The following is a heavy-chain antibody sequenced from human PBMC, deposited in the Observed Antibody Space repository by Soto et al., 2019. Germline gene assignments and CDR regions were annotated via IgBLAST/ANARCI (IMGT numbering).Heavy chain of an antibody. CDR1: GFTFETYG. V-gene: IGHV3-33*01. Sequence: QVQLVESWGGVVQPGRSLRLSCAASGFTFETYGMHWVRQTPGKGLEWEAVIWYDGNKKYYADSVKGRFTISRDTSQNTLYLQMNSLRADDTAVSYCARYDRASGWYVAMDVWGQGASVTVSS. D-gene: IGHD6-19*01. CDR3: ARYDRASGWYVAMDV. CDR2: IWYDGNKK. J-gene: IGHJ6*02.